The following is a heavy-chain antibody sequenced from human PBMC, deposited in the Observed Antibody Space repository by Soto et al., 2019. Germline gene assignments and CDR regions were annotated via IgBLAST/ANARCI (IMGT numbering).Heavy chain of an antibody. CDR2: ISAYNGNT. J-gene: IGHJ4*02. CDR3: ARGIPSLRFLEWLLFDY. V-gene: IGHV1-18*04. Sequence: GASVKVSCKASGYTFTSYGISWVRQAPGQGLEWMGWISAYNGNTNYAQKLQGRVTMTTDTSTSTAYMELRSLRSDDTAVYYCARGIPSLRFLEWLLFDYWGQGTLVTVS. D-gene: IGHD3-3*01. CDR1: GYTFTSYG.